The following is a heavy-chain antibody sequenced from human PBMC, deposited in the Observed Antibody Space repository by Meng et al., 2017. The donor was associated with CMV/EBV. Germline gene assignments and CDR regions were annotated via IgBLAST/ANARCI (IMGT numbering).Heavy chain of an antibody. CDR2: ISWNSGSI. CDR1: GFTFDDYA. J-gene: IGHJ3*02. V-gene: IGHV3-9*01. Sequence: GGSLRLSCAASGFTFDDYAMHWVRQAPGKGLEWVSGISWNSGSIGYADSVKGRFTISRDNAKNSLYLQMNSLRAEDTALYYCAKDTTYNWNHGAFDIWGQGTMVTVS. CDR3: AKDTTYNWNHGAFDI. D-gene: IGHD1-20*01.